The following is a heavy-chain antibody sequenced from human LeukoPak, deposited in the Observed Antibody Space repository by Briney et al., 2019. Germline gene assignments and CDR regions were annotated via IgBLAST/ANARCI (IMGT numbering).Heavy chain of an antibody. V-gene: IGHV4-39*01. J-gene: IGHJ4*02. CDR2: IYYSGST. CDR1: GGSINSASYY. Sequence: PSETLSLTCTVPGGSINSASYYWGWIRQPPGQGLEWIGSIYYSGSTHHNPSLQSRVTMSVDTSKNQFSLKLSSVTAADTAVYYCARGRGYSYGLDYWGQGTLVTVSS. D-gene: IGHD5-18*01. CDR3: ARGRGYSYGLDY.